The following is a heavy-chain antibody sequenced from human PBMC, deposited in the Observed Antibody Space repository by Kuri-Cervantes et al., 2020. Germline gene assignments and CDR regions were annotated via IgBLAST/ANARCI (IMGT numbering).Heavy chain of an antibody. V-gene: IGHV1-58*01. D-gene: IGHD1-26*01. CDR2: IVVGSGNT. J-gene: IGHJ6*03. CDR3: ARVEWELANYYYYMDV. CDR1: GFTVTRSA. Sequence: SVKVSCKASGFTVTRSAVQWVRQARGQRLEWIGWIVVGSGNTNYAQKFQGRVTITRDMSTSTAYMELSSLRSEDTAVYYCARVEWELANYYYYMDVWGKGTTVTVSS.